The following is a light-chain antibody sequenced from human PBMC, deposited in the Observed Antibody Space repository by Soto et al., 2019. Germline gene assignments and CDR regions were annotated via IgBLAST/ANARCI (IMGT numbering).Light chain of an antibody. V-gene: IGKV1-39*01. CDR2: AAS. CDR1: QRSNTF. Sequence: DIQMTQSPSSLSASVGDRVTITCRASQRSNTFLNWYQQKPGKAPTLLIYAASSLQSGVPSRFSGSGSGTEFAVTISSLQPEDFANYYCQQSYNTPVTFGQGTKLEIK. CDR3: QQSYNTPVT. J-gene: IGKJ2*01.